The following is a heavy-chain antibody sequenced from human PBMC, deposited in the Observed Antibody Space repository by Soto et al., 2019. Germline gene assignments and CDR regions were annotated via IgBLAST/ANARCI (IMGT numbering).Heavy chain of an antibody. Sequence: ASVKVSCKVSGYTLTELSMHWVRQAPGKGLEWMGGFDPEDGETIYAQKFQGRVTMTEDTSTDTAYMELSSLRSEDTAVYYCATDLLDYDFWSGYSAAYWGQGTLVTVSS. CDR1: GYTLTELS. CDR3: ATDLLDYDFWSGYSAAY. J-gene: IGHJ4*02. CDR2: FDPEDGET. V-gene: IGHV1-24*01. D-gene: IGHD3-3*01.